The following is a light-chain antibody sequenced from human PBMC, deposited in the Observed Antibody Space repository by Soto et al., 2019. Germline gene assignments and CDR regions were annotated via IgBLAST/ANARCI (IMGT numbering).Light chain of an antibody. CDR2: DAS. V-gene: IGKV3-11*01. CDR1: QTVSNN. J-gene: IGKJ4*01. Sequence: EIVMTQSPGTLSVSPGEGATLSCRASQTVSNNLAWYQQKPGQAPRLLIYDASNRATGIPARFSGSGSGTDFTLTISSLEPEDFAVYHCQQRSNWPLTFGGGTKVDIK. CDR3: QQRSNWPLT.